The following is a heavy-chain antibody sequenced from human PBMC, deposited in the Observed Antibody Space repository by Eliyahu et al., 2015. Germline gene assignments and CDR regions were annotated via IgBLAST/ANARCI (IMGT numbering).Heavy chain of an antibody. CDR1: GGPLXSGSYX. D-gene: IGHD6-13*01. CDR3: ARDGIAAAGTFYYYYMDV. V-gene: IGHV4-61*02. J-gene: IGHJ6*03. Sequence: QVQLQESGPGLVKPSQTLSLPCTVSGGPLXSGSYXWSWXRPPAGKGLEWIGRIYTSGSTNYNPSLKSRVTISVDTSKNQFSLKLSSVTAADTAVYYCARDGIAAAGTFYYYYMDVWGKGTTVTVSS. CDR2: IYTSGST.